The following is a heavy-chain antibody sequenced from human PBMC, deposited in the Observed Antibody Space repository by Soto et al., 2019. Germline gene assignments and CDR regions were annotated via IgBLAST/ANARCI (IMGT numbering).Heavy chain of an antibody. CDR3: ARRAICYCSGGSCCYVFDF. CDR2: IYYSGST. V-gene: IGHV4-39*01. CDR1: GGSISSSSYY. J-gene: IGHJ3*01. Sequence: SETLSLTCTVYGGSISSSSYYWGWIRQPPGKGLEWIGSIYYSGSTYYNPSLKSRVTISVDTSKNQFSLKLSSVTAADTAVYYCARRAICYCSGGSCCYVFDFPGQGTIVTVSS. D-gene: IGHD2-15*01.